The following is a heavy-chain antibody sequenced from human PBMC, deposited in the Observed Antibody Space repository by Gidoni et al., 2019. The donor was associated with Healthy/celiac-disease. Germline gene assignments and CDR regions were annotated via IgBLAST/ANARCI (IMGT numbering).Heavy chain of an antibody. CDR1: GFTFSDYY. J-gene: IGHJ4*02. D-gene: IGHD6-19*01. V-gene: IGHV3-11*06. CDR2: ISSSSSYT. Sequence: QVQLVESGGGLVKPGGSLRLSCAASGFTFSDYYMSWIRQAPGKGLGWVSYISSSSSYTNYADSVKGRFTISRDNAKNSLYLQMNSLRAEDTAVYYCARAISGWYRFDYWGQGTLVTVSS. CDR3: ARAISGWYRFDY.